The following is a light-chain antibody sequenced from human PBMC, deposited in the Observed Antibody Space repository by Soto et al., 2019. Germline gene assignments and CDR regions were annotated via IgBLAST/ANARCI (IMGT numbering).Light chain of an antibody. Sequence: DIPMTQSPSSLSSSVGDRVTITCRASQNVCTHLNWYQHKPGKAPRLLLYGASDLEDGVPARFSGSGSGTDFSLTINSLQPEDFATYYCQQSFYIPRTFGQGTKVEI. J-gene: IGKJ2*01. V-gene: IGKV1-39*01. CDR1: QNVCTH. CDR2: GAS. CDR3: QQSFYIPRT.